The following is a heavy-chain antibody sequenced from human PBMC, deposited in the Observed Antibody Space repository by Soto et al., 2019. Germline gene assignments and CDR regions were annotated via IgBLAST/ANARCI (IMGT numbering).Heavy chain of an antibody. CDR3: AKDHDDSSGYYWTFFDY. CDR2: ISGSGGST. CDR1: GFTFSSYA. D-gene: IGHD3-22*01. Sequence: PGGSLSLSCAASGFTFSSYAMSWVRQAPGKGLEWVSAISGSGGSTYYADSVKGRFTISRDNSKNTLYLQMNSLRAEDTAVYYCAKDHDDSSGYYWTFFDYWGQGTLVTVSS. J-gene: IGHJ4*02. V-gene: IGHV3-23*01.